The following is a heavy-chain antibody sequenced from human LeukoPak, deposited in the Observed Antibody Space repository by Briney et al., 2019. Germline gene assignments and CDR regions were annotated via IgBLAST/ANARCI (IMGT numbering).Heavy chain of an antibody. Sequence: GGSLRPSCAASGFTFSSYGMHWVRQAPGKGLEWVAVIWYDGSNKYYADSVKGRFTISRDNSKNTLYLQMNSLRAEDTAVYYCARDGSPYYYDSSGYYYVNYFDYWGQGTLVTVSS. CDR2: IWYDGSNK. CDR1: GFTFSSYG. V-gene: IGHV3-33*01. J-gene: IGHJ4*02. D-gene: IGHD3-22*01. CDR3: ARDGSPYYYDSSGYYYVNYFDY.